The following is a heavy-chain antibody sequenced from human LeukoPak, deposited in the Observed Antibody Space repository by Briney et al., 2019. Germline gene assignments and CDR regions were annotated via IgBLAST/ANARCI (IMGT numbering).Heavy chain of an antibody. CDR1: GFKFSDHY. CDR2: SRNKASSYTT. V-gene: IGHV3-72*01. J-gene: IGHJ4*02. CDR3: ARDDILTGYLGN. D-gene: IGHD3-9*01. Sequence: PGGSLRLSCAASGFKFSDHYIDWVRQAPGKGLEWVGRSRNKASSYTTEYAASVEGRFTISRDVSESSLYLQMNSLRTEDTAVYYCARDDILTGYLGNWGQGTLVTVSS.